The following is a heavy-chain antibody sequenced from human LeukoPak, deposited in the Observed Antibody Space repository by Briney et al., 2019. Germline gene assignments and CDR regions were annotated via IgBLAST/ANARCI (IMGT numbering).Heavy chain of an antibody. CDR2: INSDGSST. CDR1: GFTFSSYW. Sequence: PGGSLRLSCAASGFTFSSYWMHWVRQAPGKGLVWVSRINSDGSSTTYADSVKGRFTIPRDNAKNTLYLQMNSLRAEDTAVYYCARDTAAAATGYWGQGTLVTVSS. CDR3: ARDTAAAATGY. D-gene: IGHD6-13*01. J-gene: IGHJ4*02. V-gene: IGHV3-74*01.